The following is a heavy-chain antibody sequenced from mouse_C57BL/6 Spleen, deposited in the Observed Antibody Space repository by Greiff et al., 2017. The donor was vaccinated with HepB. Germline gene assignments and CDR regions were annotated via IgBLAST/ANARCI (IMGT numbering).Heavy chain of an antibody. CDR2: IWSGGST. V-gene: IGHV2-2*01. CDR3: ARNGDYDVGAWFAY. J-gene: IGHJ3*01. Sequence: QVQLQQSGPGLVQPSQSLSITCTVSGFSLTSYGVHWVRQSPGKGLEWLGVIWSGGSTDYNAAFISRLSISKDNSKSQVFFKMNSLQADDTAIYYCARNGDYDVGAWFAYWGQGTLVTVSA. CDR1: GFSLTSYG. D-gene: IGHD2-4*01.